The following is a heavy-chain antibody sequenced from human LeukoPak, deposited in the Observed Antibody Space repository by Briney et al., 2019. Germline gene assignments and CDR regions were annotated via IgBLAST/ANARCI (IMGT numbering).Heavy chain of an antibody. D-gene: IGHD6-25*01. V-gene: IGHV3-11*01. CDR2: ISSSGSTI. CDR1: GFTFSDYY. CDR3: ARATDREQRLAAGSFDY. Sequence: GGSLRLSCAASGFTFSDYYMSWIRQAPGKGLEWVSYISSSGSTIYYADSVKGRFTISRDNAKNSLYLQMNSLRAEDTAVYYCARATDREQRLAAGSFDYWGQGTLVTVSS. J-gene: IGHJ4*02.